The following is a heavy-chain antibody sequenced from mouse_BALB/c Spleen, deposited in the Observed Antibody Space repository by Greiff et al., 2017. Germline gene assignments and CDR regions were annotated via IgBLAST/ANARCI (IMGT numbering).Heavy chain of an antibody. D-gene: IGHD1-1*01. V-gene: IGHV5-12-2*01. CDR3: ATHYGSSSAWFAY. CDR1: GFTFSSYT. Sequence: EVKLVESGGGLVQPGGSLKLSCAASGFTFSSYTMSWVRQTPEKRLEWVAYISNGGGSTYYPDTVKGRFTISRDNAKNTLYLQMSSLKSEDTAMYYCATHYGSSSAWFAYWGQGTLVTVSA. CDR2: ISNGGGST. J-gene: IGHJ3*01.